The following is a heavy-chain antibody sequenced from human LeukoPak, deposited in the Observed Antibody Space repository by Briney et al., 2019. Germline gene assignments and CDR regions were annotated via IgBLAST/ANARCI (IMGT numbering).Heavy chain of an antibody. J-gene: IGHJ4*02. Sequence: GGSLRLSCSVSGFTFSNYAMHWVRQAPGKGLQYVSSISSNGDSTYYADSVKGRFSISRDNSKNTLFLQMSSLRAEDAAVYYCVKDRYVDYWGQGILVTVSS. V-gene: IGHV3-64D*09. D-gene: IGHD3-16*01. CDR1: GFTFSNYA. CDR3: VKDRYVDY. CDR2: ISSNGDST.